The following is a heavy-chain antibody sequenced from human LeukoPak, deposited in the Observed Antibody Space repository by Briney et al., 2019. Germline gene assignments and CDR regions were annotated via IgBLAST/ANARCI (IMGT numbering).Heavy chain of an antibody. Sequence: GGSLRLSCAASGFTFSSYAVSWVRQAPGKGLEWVSVIYSGGSTYYVDSVKGRFTISRDNSKNTLYLQMNSLRAEDTAVYYCARDQGYWGQGTLVTVSS. J-gene: IGHJ4*02. CDR2: IYSGGST. CDR3: ARDQGY. CDR1: GFTFSSYA. V-gene: IGHV3-53*01.